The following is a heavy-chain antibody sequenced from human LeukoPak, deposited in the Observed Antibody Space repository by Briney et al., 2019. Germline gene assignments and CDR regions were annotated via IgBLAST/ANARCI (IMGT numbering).Heavy chain of an antibody. D-gene: IGHD3-3*01. V-gene: IGHV3-21*01. CDR1: GFTFSSYS. Sequence: GGSLRLSCAASGFTFSSYSMNWARRAPGKGLGGVSPISSSSSYISYADSVKGRFTITRDNAKNSLYLQMNSLRAEDTAVYYCASGYYDFWSGSPVYYWGQGTLVTVSS. CDR3: ASGYYDFWSGSPVYY. J-gene: IGHJ4*02. CDR2: ISSSSSYI.